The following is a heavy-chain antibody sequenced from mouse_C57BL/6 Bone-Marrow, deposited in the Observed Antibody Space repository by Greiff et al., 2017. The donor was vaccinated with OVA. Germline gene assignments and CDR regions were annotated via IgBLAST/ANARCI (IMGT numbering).Heavy chain of an antibody. D-gene: IGHD1-1*01. V-gene: IGHV1-9*01. Sequence: VQLQQSGAELMKPGASVKLSCKATGYTFTGYWIEWVKQRPGHGLEWIGEILPGSGSTNYNEKFKGKATFTADTSSNTAYMQLSSLTSEDSAVYYCATLITTVVAPFDYWGQGTTLTVSS. CDR2: ILPGSGST. J-gene: IGHJ2*01. CDR1: GYTFTGYW. CDR3: ATLITTVVAPFDY.